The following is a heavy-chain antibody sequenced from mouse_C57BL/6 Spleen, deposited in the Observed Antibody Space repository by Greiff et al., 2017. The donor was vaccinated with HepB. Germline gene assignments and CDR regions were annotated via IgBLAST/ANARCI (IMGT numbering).Heavy chain of an antibody. CDR3: ARRSLYSNYFDFDV. CDR1: GYTFTSYW. Sequence: QVQLKQPGAELVKPGASVKLSCKASGYTFTSYWMHWVKQRPGQGLEWIGMIHPNSGSTNYNEKFKSKATLTVDKSSSTAYMQLSSLTSEDSAVYYCARRSLYSNYFDFDVWGTGTSVTVSS. CDR2: IHPNSGST. D-gene: IGHD2-5*01. J-gene: IGHJ1*03. V-gene: IGHV1-64*01.